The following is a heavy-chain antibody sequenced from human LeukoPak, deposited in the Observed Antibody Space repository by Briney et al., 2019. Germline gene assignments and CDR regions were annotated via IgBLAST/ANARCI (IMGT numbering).Heavy chain of an antibody. J-gene: IGHJ4*02. Sequence: SETLSLTCTVSGGSISSSSYYWGWIRQPPGKGLEWIGSIYYSGSTYYNPSLKSRVTISVDTSKNQFSLKLSSVTAADTAVYYCARQVYYYDSSGYYAREKYYFDYWGQGTLVTVSS. CDR2: IYYSGST. V-gene: IGHV4-39*01. CDR3: ARQVYYYDSSGYYAREKYYFDY. D-gene: IGHD3-22*01. CDR1: GGSISSSSYY.